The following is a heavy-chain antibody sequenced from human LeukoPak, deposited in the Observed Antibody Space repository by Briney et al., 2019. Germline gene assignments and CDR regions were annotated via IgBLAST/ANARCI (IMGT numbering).Heavy chain of an antibody. CDR1: GFSVSSSY. Sequence: PGGSLRLSCAASGFSVSSSYISWVCQAPGKGLEWVSVIYSGGNTYYADSVKGRFTISRDNSKNTLYLQMNGLRAEDAAVYYCARLGRVNYFDYWGQGTLVTVSS. CDR3: ARLGRVNYFDY. J-gene: IGHJ4*02. CDR2: IYSGGNT. D-gene: IGHD1-26*01. V-gene: IGHV3-53*01.